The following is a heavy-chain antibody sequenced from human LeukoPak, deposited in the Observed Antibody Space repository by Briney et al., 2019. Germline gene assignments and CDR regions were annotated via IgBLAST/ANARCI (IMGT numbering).Heavy chain of an antibody. CDR3: ARAIDRYDFWSGYSPFDY. V-gene: IGHV4-4*07. D-gene: IGHD3-3*01. Sequence: SETLSLTCTVSGGSISSYYWSWIRQPAGKGLEWIGRIYTSGSTNYNPSLKSRVTMSVDTSKNQFSLKLSSVTAADTAVYYCARAIDRYDFWSGYSPFDYWGQGTLVTVSS. CDR1: GGSISSYY. CDR2: IYTSGST. J-gene: IGHJ4*02.